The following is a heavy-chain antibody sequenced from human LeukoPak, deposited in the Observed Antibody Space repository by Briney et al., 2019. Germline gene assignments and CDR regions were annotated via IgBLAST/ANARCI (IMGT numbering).Heavy chain of an antibody. D-gene: IGHD3-3*01. J-gene: IGHJ4*02. Sequence: ASVKVSCKASGHTVTSYGISWVRQAPGQGLEWMGWISAYNGNTNYAQKLQGRVTMTTDTSTSTAYMELRSLRSDDTAVYYCPRDGIFGVVIIAAYFDYWGQGTLVTVSS. V-gene: IGHV1-18*01. CDR2: ISAYNGNT. CDR3: PRDGIFGVVIIAAYFDY. CDR1: GHTVTSYG.